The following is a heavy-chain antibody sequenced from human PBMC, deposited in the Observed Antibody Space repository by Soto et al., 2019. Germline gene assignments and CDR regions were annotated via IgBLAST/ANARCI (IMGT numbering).Heavy chain of an antibody. D-gene: IGHD1-7*01. CDR1: GFTFSSYA. Sequence: QVQLVESGGGVVQPGRSPRLSCAASGFTFSSYAMHWVRQAPGKGLEWVAVISYDGSNKYYADSVKGRFTISRDNSKNTLYLQMNSLRAEDTAVYYCARDYITGTFDYWGQGTLVTVSS. J-gene: IGHJ4*02. V-gene: IGHV3-30-3*01. CDR2: ISYDGSNK. CDR3: ARDYITGTFDY.